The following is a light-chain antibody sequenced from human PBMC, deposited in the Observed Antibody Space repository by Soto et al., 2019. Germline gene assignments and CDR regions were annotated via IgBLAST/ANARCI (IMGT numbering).Light chain of an antibody. J-gene: IGKJ5*01. Sequence: DIQMTQSPASLSASVGDRVTITCRASQSISSYLNWYQQKPGKVPKLLIYSASTLQSGVPSRFSGSGSGTDFTLTISSLQPEDVATYFCQKYNSALTVGQGTRLEIK. V-gene: IGKV1-27*01. CDR2: SAS. CDR1: QSISSY. CDR3: QKYNSALT.